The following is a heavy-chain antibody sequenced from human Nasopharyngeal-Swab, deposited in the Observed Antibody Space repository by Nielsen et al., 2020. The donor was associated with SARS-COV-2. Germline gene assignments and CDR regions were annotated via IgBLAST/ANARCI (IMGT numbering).Heavy chain of an antibody. D-gene: IGHD3-10*01. CDR3: ARGHHYYGSGFQDY. CDR1: GGSISSGDYY. CDR2: IYYSGST. Sequence: SETLSLTCTVSGGSISSGDYYWSWIRQPPGKGLEWIGYIYYSGSTYYNPSLKSRVTTSVDTSKNQFSLKLSSVTAADTAVYYCARGHHYYGSGFQDYWGQGTLVTVSS. J-gene: IGHJ4*02. V-gene: IGHV4-30-4*01.